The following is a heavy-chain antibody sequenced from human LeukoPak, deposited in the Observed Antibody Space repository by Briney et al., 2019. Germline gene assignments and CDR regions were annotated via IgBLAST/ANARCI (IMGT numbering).Heavy chain of an antibody. Sequence: GGSLRLSCTSSGFTVSSTYISWVRQAPGKGLEWVSVIYSGGSTDYADSVKDRFTISRDASKNTVFLRMNSLRAEDTAVYYCAREGYYFDSRLPDIWGQGTMVTVSS. J-gene: IGHJ3*02. CDR2: IYSGGST. CDR3: AREGYYFDSRLPDI. CDR1: GFTVSSTY. V-gene: IGHV3-53*01. D-gene: IGHD3-22*01.